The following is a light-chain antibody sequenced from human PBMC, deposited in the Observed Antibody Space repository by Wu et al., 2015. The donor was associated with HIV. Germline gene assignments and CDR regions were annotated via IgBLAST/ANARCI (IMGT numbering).Light chain of an antibody. CDR2: AAS. Sequence: EIVLTQSPGTLSLSPGERATLSCRASQGLNTDYLTWYQQKPGQAPRLLIYAASRRATGIPARFSGSGSGTEFTLSISSLQPEDLGVYYCQHRSDWPTFGQGTKVEIQ. CDR1: QGLNTDY. CDR3: QHRSDWPT. V-gene: IGKV3D-20*02. J-gene: IGKJ1*01.